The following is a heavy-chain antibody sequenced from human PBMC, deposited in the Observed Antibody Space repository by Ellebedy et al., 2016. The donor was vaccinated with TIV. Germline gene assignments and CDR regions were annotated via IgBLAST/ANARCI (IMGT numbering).Heavy chain of an antibody. CDR1: GITFSDHY. V-gene: IGHV3-72*01. CDR2: IRSKAYGGKT. J-gene: IGHJ2*01. CDR3: ARERNYYFDL. Sequence: GESLKISCAVSGITFSDHYMNWVRQAPGKGLEWVGFIRSKAYGGKTEYAASVIGRFTISRDDSKNSLYLQMNSLKTEDTAVYYCARERNYYFDLWGRGTLVTVSS. D-gene: IGHD1-7*01.